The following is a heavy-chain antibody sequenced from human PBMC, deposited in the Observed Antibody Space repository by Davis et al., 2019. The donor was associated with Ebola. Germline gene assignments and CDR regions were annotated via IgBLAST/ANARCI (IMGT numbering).Heavy chain of an antibody. V-gene: IGHV3-9*01. CDR1: GFTFDDYA. CDR2: INWNSDSI. J-gene: IGHJ4*02. Sequence: SLKISCAASGFTFDDYAMHWVRQAPGKGLEWVSGINWNSDSIVYADSVKGRFTISRDSAKNSLYLQMNSLRGEDTAFYYCAKGRTIPLALDFWGRGTLVTVSS. D-gene: IGHD2-2*02. CDR3: AKGRTIPLALDF.